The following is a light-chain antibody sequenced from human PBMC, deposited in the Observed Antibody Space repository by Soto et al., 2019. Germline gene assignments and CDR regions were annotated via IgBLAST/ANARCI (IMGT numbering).Light chain of an antibody. CDR3: QQRSNWPPGYT. V-gene: IGKV3-11*01. CDR2: DAS. Sequence: EIVLTQSPGTLSLSPGERATLSCRASQSVSSSYLAWYQQKPGQAPRLLIYDASNRATGIPARFSGSGSGTDFTLTISSLEPEDFAVYYCQQRSNWPPGYTFGQGTKVDIK. J-gene: IGKJ2*01. CDR1: QSVSSSY.